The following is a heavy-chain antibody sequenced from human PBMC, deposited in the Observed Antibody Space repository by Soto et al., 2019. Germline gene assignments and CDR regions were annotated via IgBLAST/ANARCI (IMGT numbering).Heavy chain of an antibody. J-gene: IGHJ4*02. D-gene: IGHD1-1*01. CDR1: RYTFTDYY. CDR3: AKDKPGTTSFDY. CDR2: IHPNSGVT. Sequence: QVQLVQSGAEVKKPGASVKVSCKASRYTFTDYYMHWVRQSPGQGLEWMGWIHPNSGVTKFPQKFQGRVIMTRDTSISTVYMELSRLTSDDTAVYYCAKDKPGTTSFDYWGQGTLVTVSS. V-gene: IGHV1-2*02.